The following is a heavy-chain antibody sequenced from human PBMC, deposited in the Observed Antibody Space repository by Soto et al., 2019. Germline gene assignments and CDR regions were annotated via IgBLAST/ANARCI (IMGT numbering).Heavy chain of an antibody. Sequence: SVKVSCKASGGTFSSYTISWVRQAPGQGLEWMGRIIPILGIANYAQKIQGRVTITADKSTSTAYMELSSLRSEDTAVYYFARDVDYDILTGYFPSPYFDYWGQGTLVTVSS. J-gene: IGHJ4*02. CDR3: ARDVDYDILTGYFPSPYFDY. CDR2: IIPILGIA. V-gene: IGHV1-69*04. D-gene: IGHD3-9*01. CDR1: GGTFSSYT.